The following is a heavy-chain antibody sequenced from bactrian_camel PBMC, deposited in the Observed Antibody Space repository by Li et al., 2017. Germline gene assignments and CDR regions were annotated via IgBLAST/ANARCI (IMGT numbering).Heavy chain of an antibody. D-gene: IGHD3*01. CDR1: GYRAC. J-gene: IGHJ4*01. V-gene: IGHV3S53*01. CDR2: IDRGHRT. Sequence: HVQLVESGGGSVPAGGSLRLSCVSSGYRACMGWFRQAPEKEREGVATIDRGHRTTYADSVKGRFTISRDNVKKTLLLQMDNLKPENTAMYYCAAHAYWGRECAVVASNFLSWGQGTQVTVS. CDR3: AAHAYWGRECAVVASNFLS.